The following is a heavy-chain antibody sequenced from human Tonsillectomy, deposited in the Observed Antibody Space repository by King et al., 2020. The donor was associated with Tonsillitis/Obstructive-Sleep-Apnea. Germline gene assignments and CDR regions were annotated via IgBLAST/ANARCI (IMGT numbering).Heavy chain of an antibody. J-gene: IGHJ4*02. CDR2: ISFDGRNE. CDR1: GFTSSSYS. Sequence: QRGESGGGVVQPGRSLRLSCAASGFTSSSYSMHWVRQAPGKGLEWVALISFDGRNEYYADSVKGRFTISRDNSKNTLYLQMNILGPEDTAVYYCARDRSGWPPEYFDYWGQGTLVTVSS. CDR3: ARDRSGWPPEYFDY. D-gene: IGHD6-19*01. V-gene: IGHV3-30*01.